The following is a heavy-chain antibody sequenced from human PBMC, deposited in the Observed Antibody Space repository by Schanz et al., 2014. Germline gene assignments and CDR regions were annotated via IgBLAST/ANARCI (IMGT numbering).Heavy chain of an antibody. V-gene: IGHV1-18*01. D-gene: IGHD5-12*01. CDR1: GGTFSSFG. Sequence: VQLEQSGAEVKKPGSSVKVSCKASGGTFSSFGINWVRQAPGQGLEWMGWISPYNGNTNYAQKLQGRVTMTADTSTSTAYMDLRSLRSDDTAVYYCARDFSAYVGNYFDYWGQGTLVTVSS. CDR2: ISPYNGNT. CDR3: ARDFSAYVGNYFDY. J-gene: IGHJ4*02.